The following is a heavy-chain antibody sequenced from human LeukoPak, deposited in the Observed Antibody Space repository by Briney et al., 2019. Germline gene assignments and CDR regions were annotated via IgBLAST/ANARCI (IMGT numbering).Heavy chain of an antibody. CDR3: ASLAAAGSDFDY. Sequence: AGGSLRLSCAASGFTFDDYAMHWVRQAPGKGLEWVPGISWNSGSIGYADSVKGRFTISRDNAKNSLYLQMNSLRAEDTALYYCASLAAAGSDFDYWGQGTLVTVSS. V-gene: IGHV3-9*01. CDR2: ISWNSGSI. J-gene: IGHJ4*02. CDR1: GFTFDDYA. D-gene: IGHD6-13*01.